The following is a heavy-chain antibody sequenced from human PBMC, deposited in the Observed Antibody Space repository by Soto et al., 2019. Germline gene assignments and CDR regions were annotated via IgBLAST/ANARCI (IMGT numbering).Heavy chain of an antibody. D-gene: IGHD7-27*01. CDR3: ASPLGTSDHNWYFDL. Sequence: VASVKVSCKASGGTFSSYAISWVRQAPGQGLEWMGGIIPIFGTANYAQKFQGRVTITADESTSTAYMELSSLRSEDTAVYYCASPLGTSDHNWYFDLWGRGTLVTVSS. CDR1: GGTFSSYA. CDR2: IIPIFGTA. V-gene: IGHV1-69*13. J-gene: IGHJ2*01.